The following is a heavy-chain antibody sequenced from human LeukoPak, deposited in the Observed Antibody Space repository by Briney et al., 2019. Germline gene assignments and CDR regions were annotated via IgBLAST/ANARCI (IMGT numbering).Heavy chain of an antibody. CDR2: INPADSDT. D-gene: IGHD5-24*01. J-gene: IGHJ4*02. V-gene: IGHV5-51*01. CDR3: ARGEGGYNYAF. Sequence: GESLKISCKASGYSFTSYWIAWVRQMPGKGLEWMGIINPADSDTRYSLSIQGQVTISADRSISTAYLQWSSLKASDTAMYYCARGEGGYNYAFWAQGTLVSVSS. CDR1: GYSFTSYW.